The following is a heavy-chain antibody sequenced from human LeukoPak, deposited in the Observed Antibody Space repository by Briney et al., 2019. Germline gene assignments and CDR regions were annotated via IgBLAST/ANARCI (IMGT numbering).Heavy chain of an antibody. CDR3: ARKTYDSGTYCGS. V-gene: IGHV4-4*02. J-gene: IGHJ5*02. D-gene: IGHD3-10*01. CDR1: GDSISSSNW. CDR2: IYHSGST. Sequence: SETLSLTCAVSGDSISSSNWWSWVRQPPGKGLEWIGEIYHSGSTNYNSSLKSRVTISVDKSTNQFSLNLSSVTAADTAVYYCARKTYDSGTYCGSWGQGTLVTVSS.